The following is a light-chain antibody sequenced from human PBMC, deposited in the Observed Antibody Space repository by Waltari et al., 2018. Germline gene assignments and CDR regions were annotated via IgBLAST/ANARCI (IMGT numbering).Light chain of an antibody. CDR3: QQRSNWPGFT. V-gene: IGKV3-11*01. CDR2: EAA. CDR1: QSVSSY. J-gene: IGKJ3*01. Sequence: EIVLTQSPATLSLSPGERATLSCRASQSVSSYLAWYQQKPGQAPRPLIYEAATRATGVPARFSGSGSVTDFTLTISSLEPEDFAVYYCQQRSNWPGFTFGPGTKVDIK.